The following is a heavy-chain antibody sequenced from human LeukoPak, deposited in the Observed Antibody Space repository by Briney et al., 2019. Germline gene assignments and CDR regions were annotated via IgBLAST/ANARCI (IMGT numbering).Heavy chain of an antibody. CDR3: ARVRLLWFGETGWFDP. V-gene: IGHV4-38-2*01. Sequence: SETLSLTCAVSGYSISSGYYWGWIRQPPGKGLEWIGSIYHSGSTYYNPSLKSRVTISVDTSKNQFSLKLSSVTAADTAVYYCARVRLLWFGETGWFDPWGQGTLVTVSS. CDR2: IYHSGST. J-gene: IGHJ5*02. D-gene: IGHD3-10*01. CDR1: GYSISSGYY.